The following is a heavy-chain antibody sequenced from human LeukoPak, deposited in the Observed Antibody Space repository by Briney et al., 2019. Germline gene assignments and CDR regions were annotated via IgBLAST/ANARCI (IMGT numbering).Heavy chain of an antibody. D-gene: IGHD2-2*01. J-gene: IGHJ6*03. CDR1: GFTVSSNY. Sequence: GGSLRLSCAASGFTVSSNYMSWVRQAPGKGLEWVSVIYSGDSTYYADSVKGRFTISRDNSKNTLYLQMNSLRAEDTGVYYCAKGVVVVPAASDYYYMDVWGKGTTVTVSS. V-gene: IGHV3-53*01. CDR3: AKGVVVVPAASDYYYMDV. CDR2: IYSGDST.